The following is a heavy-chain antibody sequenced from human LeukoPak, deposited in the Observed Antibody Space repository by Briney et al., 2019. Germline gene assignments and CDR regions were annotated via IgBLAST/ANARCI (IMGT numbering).Heavy chain of an antibody. Sequence: SETLSLTCTVSGGSISSSSYYWGWIRQPPGKGLEWIGSIYYRGSTYYNPSLKSRVTISLDTSKDQFSPKLSTVPAADTAVYYCARSRWLSDPYFDYWGQGTLVTVSS. CDR1: GGSISSSSYY. D-gene: IGHD3-22*01. V-gene: IGHV4-39*07. J-gene: IGHJ4*02. CDR2: IYYRGST. CDR3: ARSRWLSDPYFDY.